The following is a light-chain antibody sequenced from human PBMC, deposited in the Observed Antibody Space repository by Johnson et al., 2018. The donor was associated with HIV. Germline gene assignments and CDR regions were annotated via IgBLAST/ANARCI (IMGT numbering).Light chain of an antibody. CDR2: ENN. CDR1: NSNIGNNY. CDR3: ATWDTSLSAGGV. V-gene: IGLV1-51*02. Sequence: QSVLTQPPSVSAAPGQKVTISCSGSNSNIGNNYVSWYQHLPGTAPKLLIYENNRRPSGIPDRFSGSTSGASATLGITGLQTGDEADYYCATWDTSLSAGGVFGTGTKITVL. J-gene: IGLJ1*01.